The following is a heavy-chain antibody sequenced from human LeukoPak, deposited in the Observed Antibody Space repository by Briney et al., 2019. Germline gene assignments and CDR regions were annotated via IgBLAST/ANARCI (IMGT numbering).Heavy chain of an antibody. CDR1: GGSTSGSH. CDR3: AREISSSSHYYYMDV. J-gene: IGHJ6*03. V-gene: IGHV4-59*01. Sequence: SSETLSLACSVSGGSTSGSHWSWIRQPPGKGLEWIGYIYYSGSTNYNPSLKSRVTISVDTSKNQFSLKLSSVTAADTAVYYCAREISSSSHYYYMDVWGKGTTVTVSS. D-gene: IGHD6-6*01. CDR2: IYYSGST.